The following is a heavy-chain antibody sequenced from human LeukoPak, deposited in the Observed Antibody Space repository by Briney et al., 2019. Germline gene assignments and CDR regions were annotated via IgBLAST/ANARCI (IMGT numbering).Heavy chain of an antibody. CDR1: GYTFSSYG. D-gene: IGHD3-22*01. CDR3: AKTMSPYYYDSSGF. CDR2: IRYDGNNK. Sequence: GRSLRLSCAASGYTFSSYGMNWVHQAPGKGLEWVAFIRYDGNNKYYVDSVKGRFTISRDNSKNTLYLQMNSLRAEDTAVYYCAKTMSPYYYDSSGFWGQGTLVTVSS. J-gene: IGHJ4*02. V-gene: IGHV3-30*02.